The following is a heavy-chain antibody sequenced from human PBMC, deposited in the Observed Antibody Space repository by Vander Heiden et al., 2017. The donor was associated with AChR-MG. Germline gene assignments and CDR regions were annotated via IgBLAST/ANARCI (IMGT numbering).Heavy chain of an antibody. CDR2: IKQDGSEK. CDR3: ARDQDYYDSSGYYLDY. J-gene: IGHJ4*02. CDR1: GFTFSSYW. V-gene: IGHV3-7*01. D-gene: IGHD3-22*01. Sequence: EVQLVESGGGLVQPGGSLRLSCPASGFTFSSYWMSWVRQAPGKGLEWVANIKQDGSEKYYVDSVKGRFTISRDNAKNSLYLQMNSLRAEDTAVYYCARDQDYYDSSGYYLDYWGQGTLVTVSS.